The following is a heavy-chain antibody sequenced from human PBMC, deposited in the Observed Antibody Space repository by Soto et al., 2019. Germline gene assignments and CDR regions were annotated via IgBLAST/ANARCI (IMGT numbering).Heavy chain of an antibody. D-gene: IGHD6-13*01. V-gene: IGHV6-1*01. CDR2: TYYYSSKWSN. CDR1: VDSVSSNSAA. Sequence: PSQTLSLTCAISVDSVSSNSAAWNWIRQSPSRGLEWLGRTYYYSSKWSNDYAMSVKSRININPDTSKNQFSLQLNSVTPEDTAVYYCARGRHSSFDYWGQGTLVTVSS. J-gene: IGHJ4*02. CDR3: ARGRHSSFDY.